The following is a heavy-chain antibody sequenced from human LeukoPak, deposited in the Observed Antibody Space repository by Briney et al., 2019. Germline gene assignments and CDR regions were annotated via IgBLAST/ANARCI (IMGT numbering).Heavy chain of an antibody. CDR2: IYYSGST. CDR3: ARGDSGSYASDY. CDR1: GGSISSGDYY. D-gene: IGHD1-26*01. Sequence: PSQTLSLTCTVSGGSISSGDYYWSWIRQPPGKGLEWIGYIYYSGSTYYNPSLKSRVTISVDTSKNQFSLKLSSVTAADTAVYYCARGDSGSYASDYWGQGTLVTVSS. V-gene: IGHV4-30-4*01. J-gene: IGHJ4*02.